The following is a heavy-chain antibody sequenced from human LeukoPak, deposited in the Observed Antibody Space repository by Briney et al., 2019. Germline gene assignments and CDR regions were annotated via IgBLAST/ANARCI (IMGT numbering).Heavy chain of an antibody. CDR3: ARDVLYTAMDYKTLSDY. CDR2: INHSGST. Sequence: PSETLSLTCAVYGGSFSGYYWSWIRQPPGKGLEWIGEINHSGSTNYNPSLKSRVTISVDASKNQFSLMLTSVTAADTAVYYCARDVLYTAMDYKTLSDYWGQGTLVTVSS. D-gene: IGHD5-18*01. CDR1: GGSFSGYY. V-gene: IGHV4-34*01. J-gene: IGHJ4*02.